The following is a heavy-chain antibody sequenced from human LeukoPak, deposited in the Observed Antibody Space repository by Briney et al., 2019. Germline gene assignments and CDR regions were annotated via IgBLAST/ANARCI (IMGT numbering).Heavy chain of an antibody. J-gene: IGHJ4*02. V-gene: IGHV4-38-2*01. D-gene: IGHD3-10*01. CDR3: ARVGWFGELLEYYFDY. Sequence: SETLSFTCAVSGYSISSGYYWGWIRQPPGKGLEWIGSIYHSGSTYYNPSLKSRVTISVDTSKNQFSLKLSSVTAADTAVYYCARVGWFGELLEYYFDYWGQGTLVTVSS. CDR1: GYSISSGYY. CDR2: IYHSGST.